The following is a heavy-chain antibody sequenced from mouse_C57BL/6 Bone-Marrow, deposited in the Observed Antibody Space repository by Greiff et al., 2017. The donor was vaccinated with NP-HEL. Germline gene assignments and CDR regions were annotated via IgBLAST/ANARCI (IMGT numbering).Heavy chain of an antibody. J-gene: IGHJ3*01. CDR3: ARDGSYYSNYVGFAY. CDR1: GFTFSSYA. V-gene: IGHV5-4*01. D-gene: IGHD2-5*01. CDR2: ISDGGSYT. Sequence: EVQGVESGGGLVKPGGSLKLSCAASGFTFSSYAMSWVRQTPEKRLEWVATISDGGSYTYYPDNVKGRFTISRDNAKNNLYLQMSHLKSEDTAMYYCARDGSYYSNYVGFAYWGQGTLVTVSA.